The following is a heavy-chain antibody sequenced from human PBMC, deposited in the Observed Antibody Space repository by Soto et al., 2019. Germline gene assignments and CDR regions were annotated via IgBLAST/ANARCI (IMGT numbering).Heavy chain of an antibody. CDR3: ARGGGGGDYYYYYGMDV. J-gene: IGHJ6*02. CDR1: GYTFTSYD. CDR2: MNPNSGNT. V-gene: IGHV1-8*01. Sequence: ASVKVSCKASGYTFTSYDINWVRQATGQGLEWMGWMNPNSGNTGYAQKFQGRVTMTRNTSISTAYMELSSLRSEDTAVYYCARGGGGGDYYYYYGMDVWGQGTTVTVSS. D-gene: IGHD2-21*02.